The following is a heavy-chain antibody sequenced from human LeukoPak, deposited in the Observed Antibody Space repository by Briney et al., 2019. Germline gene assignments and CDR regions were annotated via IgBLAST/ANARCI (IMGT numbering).Heavy chain of an antibody. V-gene: IGHV4-39*07. CDR1: GGSISSSSYY. D-gene: IGHD2-2*01. CDR2: INHSGST. CDR3: ARNKPHPLPAANPWFDP. Sequence: PSETLSLTCTVSGGSISSSSYYWSWIRQPPGKGLEWIGEINHSGSTNYNPSLKSRVTISVDTSKNQFSLKLSSVTAADTAVYYCARNKPHPLPAANPWFDPWGQGTLVTVSS. J-gene: IGHJ5*02.